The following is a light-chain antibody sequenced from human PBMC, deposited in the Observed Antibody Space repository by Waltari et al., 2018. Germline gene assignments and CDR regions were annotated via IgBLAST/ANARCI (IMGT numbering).Light chain of an antibody. J-gene: IGKJ1*01. CDR2: AAS. Sequence: DIQMTQSPSSLSASVGDRVTITCRASQAISNYLAWYQQNPGRVPKLLIYAASTLQSGVPSRFSGSGSGTDFTLTISILQPEDVATYYCQKYNSVPWTFGQGTKVEIK. V-gene: IGKV1-27*01. CDR3: QKYNSVPWT. CDR1: QAISNY.